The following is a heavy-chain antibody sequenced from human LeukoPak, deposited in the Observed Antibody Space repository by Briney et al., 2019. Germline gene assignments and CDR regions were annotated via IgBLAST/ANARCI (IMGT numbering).Heavy chain of an antibody. J-gene: IGHJ6*02. CDR1: GFTFSSYA. CDR3: AKGHSSSWYYGYMDV. Sequence: GGSLRLSCAASGFTFSSYAMSWVRQAPGKGLEWVSAISGSGGSTYYADSVKGRFTISRDNSKNTLSLQMNSLRADDTAVYYCAKGHSSSWYYGYMDVWGQGTTVTVSS. CDR2: ISGSGGST. V-gene: IGHV3-23*01. D-gene: IGHD6-13*01.